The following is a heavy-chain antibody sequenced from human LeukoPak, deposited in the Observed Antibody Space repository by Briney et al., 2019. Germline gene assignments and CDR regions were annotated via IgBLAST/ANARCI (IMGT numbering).Heavy chain of an antibody. CDR1: GFTFSSDS. V-gene: IGHV3-21*01. CDR2: IISSSGYI. D-gene: IGHD5-24*01. CDR3: ARGRDGYNDDY. J-gene: IGHJ4*02. Sequence: PGGSLRLSCEGSGFTFSSDSMNWVRQAPGKGLEWVSSIISSSGYIYYADSVTGRFTISRDNAKTSLYLQMDSLRAEDTAVYYCARGRDGYNDDYWGQGTLVTVSS.